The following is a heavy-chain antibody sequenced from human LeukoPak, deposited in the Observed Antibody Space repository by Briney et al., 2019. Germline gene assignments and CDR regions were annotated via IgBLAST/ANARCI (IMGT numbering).Heavy chain of an antibody. D-gene: IGHD2-2*01. CDR3: AKNLCSSTSCYQYYYYGMDV. J-gene: IGHJ6*02. CDR1: GFTFSSSA. V-gene: IGHV3-23*01. CDR2: ISASGGST. Sequence: GGSLGLSCAASGFTFSSSAMSWVRQVPGKGLEWVSGISASGGSTYHADSVRGRFTISRDNSKNTLYVQMNSLRDEDTAVYYCAKNLCSSTSCYQYYYYGMDVWGQGTTVTVSS.